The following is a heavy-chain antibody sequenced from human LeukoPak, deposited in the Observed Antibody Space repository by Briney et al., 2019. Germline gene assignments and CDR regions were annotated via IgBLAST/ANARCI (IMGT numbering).Heavy chain of an antibody. D-gene: IGHD2-15*01. V-gene: IGHV3-23*01. Sequence: GGSLRLSCAASGFTFSSYAMSWVRQAPGKGLEWVSATSGSGGSTYYADSVKGRFTISRDNSKNTLYLQMNSLRAEDTAVYYCAKTKLGYCSGGSCYSRHYRLDSWGQGTLVTVSS. CDR3: AKTKLGYCSGGSCYSRHYRLDS. CDR1: GFTFSSYA. J-gene: IGHJ4*02. CDR2: TSGSGGST.